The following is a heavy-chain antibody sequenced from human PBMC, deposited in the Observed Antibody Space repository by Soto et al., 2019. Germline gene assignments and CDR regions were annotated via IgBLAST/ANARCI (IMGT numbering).Heavy chain of an antibody. CDR2: IWYDGSNK. V-gene: IGHV3-33*06. Sequence: GGSLRLSFAASGFTFSSYGMHWVRQAPGKGLEWVAVIWYDGSNKYYAYSVKGRFTISRENSKNTLYLQLNSLIAEDTAVYYCVKDKNWEDTXWGQITLVTVSX. J-gene: IGHJ4*02. CDR3: VKDKNWEDTX. CDR1: GFTFSSYG. D-gene: IGHD1-26*01.